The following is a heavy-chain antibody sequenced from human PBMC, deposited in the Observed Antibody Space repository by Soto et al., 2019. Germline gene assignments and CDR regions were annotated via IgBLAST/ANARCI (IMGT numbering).Heavy chain of an antibody. Sequence: QVQLVQSGAEVKKPESSVKVSCKTSGGTFVRHVISWVRQAPGQGPEWMGKINPLSGIPNYAQKFQDRVTFTADTDSSTAYMELSSLRSDDTAVYYCATPACAATWCSPSQNLDHWGQGTLVTVSS. D-gene: IGHD2-2*01. CDR2: INPLSGIP. J-gene: IGHJ4*02. CDR1: GGTFVRHV. CDR3: ATPACAATWCSPSQNLDH. V-gene: IGHV1-69*09.